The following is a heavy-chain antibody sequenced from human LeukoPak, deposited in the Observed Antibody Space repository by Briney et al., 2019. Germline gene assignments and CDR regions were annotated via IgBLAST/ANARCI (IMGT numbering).Heavy chain of an antibody. V-gene: IGHV4-61*01. CDR3: ARDGEDSSGYYSKYYYYYYMDV. D-gene: IGHD3-22*01. J-gene: IGHJ6*03. CDR1: GYSINTVYY. Sequence: SETLSLTCTVSGYSINTVYYWGWIRQPPGKGLEWIGYIYYSGSTNYNPSLKSRVTISVDTSKNQFSLKLSSVTAADTAVYYCARDGEDSSGYYSKYYYYYYMDVWGKGTTVTVSS. CDR2: IYYSGST.